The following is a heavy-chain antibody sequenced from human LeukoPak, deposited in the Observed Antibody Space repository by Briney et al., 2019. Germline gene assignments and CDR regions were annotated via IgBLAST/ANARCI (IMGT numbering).Heavy chain of an antibody. D-gene: IGHD5-24*01. CDR2: ISGSGGST. V-gene: IGHV3-23*01. CDR1: GFTFSSYA. Sequence: GGSLRLSCAASGFTFSSYAMSWVRQAPGKGLEWVSAISGSGGSTYYADSVKGRFTISRDNSMNTLYLQMNSLRAEDTAVYYCAKGLMATIFGLVGYWGQGTLVTVSS. J-gene: IGHJ4*02. CDR3: AKGLMATIFGLVGY.